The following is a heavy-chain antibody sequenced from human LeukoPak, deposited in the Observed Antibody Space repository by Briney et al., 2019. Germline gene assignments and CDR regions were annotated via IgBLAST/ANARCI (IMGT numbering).Heavy chain of an antibody. D-gene: IGHD6-19*01. CDR1: GFTFTTYA. Sequence: PGGSLRLSCAASGFTFTTYAMNWVRQAPGKGLEWVAGISGSAGNTYYADSVKGRFTISRDTSKNTLYLQMNSLRAEDTAVYYCAKSERYSSGWYRGYYGMDVWGQGTTVTVSS. J-gene: IGHJ6*02. V-gene: IGHV3-23*01. CDR2: ISGSAGNT. CDR3: AKSERYSSGWYRGYYGMDV.